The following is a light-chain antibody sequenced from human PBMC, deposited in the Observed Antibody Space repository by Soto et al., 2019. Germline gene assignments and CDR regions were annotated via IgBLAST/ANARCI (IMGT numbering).Light chain of an antibody. V-gene: IGKV3-20*01. Sequence: IVLTQSPGTLSLSPGERVTLSCRASQSVTTRLAWYQHKPGQAPRLLMSGASSRASGVPVRFSGSGSGTDFTLTISRLEPEDFAVYYCQQYGSSPWTFGQGTKV. CDR3: QQYGSSPWT. J-gene: IGKJ1*01. CDR2: GAS. CDR1: QSVTTR.